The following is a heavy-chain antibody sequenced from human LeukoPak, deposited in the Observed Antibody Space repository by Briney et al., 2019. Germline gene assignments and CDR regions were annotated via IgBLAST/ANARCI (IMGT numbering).Heavy chain of an antibody. D-gene: IGHD2-8*01. CDR3: ARGKGFYGVCCDFDY. Sequence: SETLSLTCTVSGGSISSGDYYWSWIRQPPGKGLEWIGYIYYSGSTYYNSSLKSRVTISVDTSKNQFSLKLSSVTAADTAVYYCARGKGFYGVCCDFDYWGQGTLVTVSS. V-gene: IGHV4-30-4*01. J-gene: IGHJ4*02. CDR2: IYYSGST. CDR1: GGSISSGDYY.